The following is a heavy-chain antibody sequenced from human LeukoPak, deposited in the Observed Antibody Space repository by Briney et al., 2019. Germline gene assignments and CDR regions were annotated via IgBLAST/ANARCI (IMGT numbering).Heavy chain of an antibody. Sequence: SETLSLTCTVSGGSISSSSYYWGWIRQPPGKGLEWIGSIYYSGSTYYNPSLKSRVTISVDTSKNQFSLKLSSVTAADTAVYYCARTIPPRYCSSTSCYTGAFDIWGQGTMVTVSS. D-gene: IGHD2-2*02. V-gene: IGHV4-39*01. CDR3: ARTIPPRYCSSTSCYTGAFDI. CDR1: GGSISSSSYY. J-gene: IGHJ3*02. CDR2: IYYSGST.